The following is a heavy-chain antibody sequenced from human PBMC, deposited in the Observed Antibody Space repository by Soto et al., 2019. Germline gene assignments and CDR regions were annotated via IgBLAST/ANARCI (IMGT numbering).Heavy chain of an antibody. CDR1: GFTFSKCG. V-gene: IGHV3-30*18. CDR3: AKVDTIILMVSDAFDI. J-gene: IGHJ3*02. CDR2: ISYDGSNE. D-gene: IGHD2-8*01. Sequence: QVQLVESGGGVVQPGRSLRLSCAASGFTFSKCGMHWVRQAPGKGLEWVAVISYDGSNEYYADSVKGRFTISRDNSNNTLYLQMNSLRDEDTAVYYCAKVDTIILMVSDAFDIWGQGTMVTVSS.